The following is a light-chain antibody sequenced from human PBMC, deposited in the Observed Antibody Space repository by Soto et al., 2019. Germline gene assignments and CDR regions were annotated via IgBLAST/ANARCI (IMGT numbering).Light chain of an antibody. J-gene: IGLJ2*01. CDR1: SSNIGAGYD. Sequence: QSVLTQPPSVSGAPGQRVTISCTGTSSNIGAGYDVHWYQQLPGTAPKLLIYGNSNRPSGVPDRFSGSKSGTSASLAITGLQAEDEADDYCLPYDSSLSGVVFGGGTKVTVL. CDR2: GNS. V-gene: IGLV1-40*01. CDR3: LPYDSSLSGVV.